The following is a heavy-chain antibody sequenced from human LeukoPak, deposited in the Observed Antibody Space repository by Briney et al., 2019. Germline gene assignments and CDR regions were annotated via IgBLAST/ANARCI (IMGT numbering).Heavy chain of an antibody. V-gene: IGHV4-59*01. Sequence: SETLSLTCSVSGDSIYSYYWIWIRQPPGKGLEWIGHVYSSGNTNYNPSLRSRVTISVDTSKNQFSLKLSSVTAADTAVYYCARAFYPGYYSYMAVWGKGTTVTVSS. CDR2: VYSSGNT. CDR1: GDSIYSYY. D-gene: IGHD3-3*02. CDR3: ARAFYPGYYSYMAV. J-gene: IGHJ6*03.